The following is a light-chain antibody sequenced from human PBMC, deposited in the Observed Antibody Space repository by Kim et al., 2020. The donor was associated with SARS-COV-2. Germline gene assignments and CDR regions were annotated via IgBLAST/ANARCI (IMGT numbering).Light chain of an antibody. CDR3: LQRNTYPST. V-gene: IGKV1-17*01. CDR2: GAS. J-gene: IGKJ5*01. CDR1: QDMRND. Sequence: ASVGDRVTITCRASQDMRNDLGWYQQNPGRAPKRLIYGASSLQSGVPSRFSGSGSGAEFTLTLSSLQPEDFATYFCLQRNTYPSTIGQGTRLEIK.